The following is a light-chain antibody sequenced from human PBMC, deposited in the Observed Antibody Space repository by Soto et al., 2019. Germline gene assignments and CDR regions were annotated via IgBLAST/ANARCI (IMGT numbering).Light chain of an antibody. CDR1: SSNIGAGYD. CDR2: GNG. CDR3: GSYTTSSNYV. J-gene: IGLJ1*01. Sequence: QSVLTQPPSVSGAPGQRVTISCTGSSSNIGAGYDVHWYQQLPGTAPKLLIYGNGNRPSGVPDRFSGSKSGTSASLAITGLRAEDEADYYCGSYTTSSNYVFGTGTKVTVL. V-gene: IGLV1-40*01.